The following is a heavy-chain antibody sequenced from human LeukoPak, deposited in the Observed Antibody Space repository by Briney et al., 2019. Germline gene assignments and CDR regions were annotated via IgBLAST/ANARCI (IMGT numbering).Heavy chain of an antibody. Sequence: GGSLRLSCVVSGFTLSGNHINWVRQAPGKGLEWVSVIYIEGDTYYSDSVKGRFTIARDNSKRTVYLQMNSLKPEDTGVYYCARDPRDGYGHFDYWGRGTLVTVSS. CDR1: GFTLSGNH. CDR3: ARDPRDGYGHFDY. CDR2: IYIEGDT. D-gene: IGHD5-24*01. V-gene: IGHV3-53*05. J-gene: IGHJ4*02.